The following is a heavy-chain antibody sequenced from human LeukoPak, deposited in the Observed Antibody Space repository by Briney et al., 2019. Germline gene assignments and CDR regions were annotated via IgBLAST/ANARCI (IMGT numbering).Heavy chain of an antibody. CDR3: ARGNRAVWSRAIDY. CDR2: INHSGST. J-gene: IGHJ4*02. V-gene: IGHV4-34*01. CDR1: GGSFSGYY. Sequence: ASETLSLTCAVYGGSFSGYYWSWIRQPPGKGLEWIGEINHSGSTNYNPSLKSRVTISVDTAKNQFSLKLSSVTAADTAVYYCARGNRAVWSRAIDYWGQGTLVTVSS. D-gene: IGHD1-1*01.